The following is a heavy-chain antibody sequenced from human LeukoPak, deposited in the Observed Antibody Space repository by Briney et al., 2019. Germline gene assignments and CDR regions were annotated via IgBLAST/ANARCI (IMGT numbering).Heavy chain of an antibody. V-gene: IGHV4-59*01. CDR1: GGSISSYY. CDR3: AREYRGYSP. Sequence: PSQTLSLTCTVSGGSISSYYWSWIRQPPGKGLEWIGYIYYSGSTNYNPSLKSRVTISVDTSKNQFSLKLSSVTAADTAVYYCAREYRGYSPWGQGTLVTVSS. D-gene: IGHD5-18*01. J-gene: IGHJ5*02. CDR2: IYYSGST.